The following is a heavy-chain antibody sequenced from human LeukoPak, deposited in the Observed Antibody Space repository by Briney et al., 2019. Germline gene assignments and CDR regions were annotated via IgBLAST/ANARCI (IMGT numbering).Heavy chain of an antibody. Sequence: ASVKVSCKASGYTFTSYNFIWVRQAPGQGLELMGWISTYNGNTKYAQKLQGRLTVTTDTSTSTAYMELRSLRSDDTAVYYCARDQNYYDSSGYYRFDYWGQGTLVTVSS. D-gene: IGHD3-22*01. J-gene: IGHJ4*02. CDR3: ARDQNYYDSSGYYRFDY. V-gene: IGHV1-18*01. CDR2: ISTYNGNT. CDR1: GYTFTSYN.